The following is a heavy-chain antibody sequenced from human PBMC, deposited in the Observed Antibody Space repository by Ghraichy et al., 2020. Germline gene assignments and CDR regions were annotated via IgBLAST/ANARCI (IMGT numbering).Heavy chain of an antibody. CDR1: GGTFSSYA. V-gene: IGHV1-69*13. CDR2: IIPIFGTA. CDR3: ARGMTRVAGTNYYYYYGMDV. J-gene: IGHJ6*02. D-gene: IGHD6-19*01. Sequence: SVKVSCKASGGTFSSYAISWVRQAPGQGLEWMGGIIPIFGTANYAQKFQGRVTITADESTSTAYMELSSLRSEDTAVYYCARGMTRVAGTNYYYYYGMDVWGQGTTVTVSS.